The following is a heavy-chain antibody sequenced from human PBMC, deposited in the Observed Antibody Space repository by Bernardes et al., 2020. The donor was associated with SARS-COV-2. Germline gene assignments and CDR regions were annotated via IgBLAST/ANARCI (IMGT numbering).Heavy chain of an antibody. D-gene: IGHD4-17*01. CDR1: GGSISSYY. J-gene: IGHJ4*02. V-gene: IGHV4-59*01. Sequence: SETLSLTCTVSGGSISSYYWSWIRQLPGKGLEWIGYIYYSGSTNYNPSLKSRVTISVDTSKNQFSLKLSSVTAADTAVYYCARDYGGNPFDYWGQGTLVTVSS. CDR2: IYYSGST. CDR3: ARDYGGNPFDY.